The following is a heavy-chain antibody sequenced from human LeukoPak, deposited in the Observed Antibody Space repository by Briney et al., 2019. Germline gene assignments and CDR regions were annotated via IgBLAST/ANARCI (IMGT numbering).Heavy chain of an antibody. CDR1: GFTFSGSG. CDR3: ARDLGYAFDI. J-gene: IGHJ3*02. CDR2: ISYDGSNK. V-gene: IGHV3-30*03. D-gene: IGHD7-27*01. Sequence: QSGGSLRLSCAASGFTFSGSGMHWVRQAPGKGLEWVAVISYDGSNKYYADSVKGRFTISRDNSKNTLYLQMNSLRAEDTAVYYCARDLGYAFDIWGQGTMVTVSS.